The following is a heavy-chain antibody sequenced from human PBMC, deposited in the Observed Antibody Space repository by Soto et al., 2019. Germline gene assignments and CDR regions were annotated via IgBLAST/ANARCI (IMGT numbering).Heavy chain of an antibody. J-gene: IGHJ4*02. Sequence: PSETLSLTCTVSGGSISSYYWSWIRQPPGKGLEWIGYIYYSGSTNYNPSLKSRVTISVDTSKNQFSLKLSSVTAADTAVYYCAREEGYGDYGYWGQGTLVTVSS. D-gene: IGHD4-17*01. CDR2: IYYSGST. V-gene: IGHV4-59*01. CDR3: AREEGYGDYGY. CDR1: GGSISSYY.